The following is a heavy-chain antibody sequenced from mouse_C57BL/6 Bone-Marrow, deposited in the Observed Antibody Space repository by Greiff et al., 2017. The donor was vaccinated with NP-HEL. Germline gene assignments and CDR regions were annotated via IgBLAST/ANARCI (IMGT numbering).Heavy chain of an antibody. J-gene: IGHJ1*03. D-gene: IGHD2-4*01. V-gene: IGHV1-61*01. CDR2: IYPSDSET. CDR1: GYTFNSYW. Sequence: QVQLQQPGAELVRPGSSVKLSCKASGYTFNSYWMHWVKQRPGQGLEWIGNIYPSDSETHYTQKFQDKATLTVDKSSSTAYMQLSSLTSEESAVYYCARQRLRWYCDVWGTGTTVTVP. CDR3: ARQRLRWYCDV.